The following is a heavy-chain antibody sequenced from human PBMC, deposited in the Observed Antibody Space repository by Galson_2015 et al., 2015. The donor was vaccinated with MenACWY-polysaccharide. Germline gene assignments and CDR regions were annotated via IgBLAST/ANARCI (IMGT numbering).Heavy chain of an antibody. CDR2: IWNDGKNK. Sequence: SLRLSCAASGFTFSNYGMHWARQAPGKGLEWVAVIWNDGKNKGYVDSVKGRFTISRDNSKDTLYLEMNSLRVEDTAVYYCARGVQLERKGRGDWFDPWGQGTLVTVSS. CDR3: ARGVQLERKGRGDWFDP. D-gene: IGHD1-1*01. CDR1: GFTFSNYG. J-gene: IGHJ5*02. V-gene: IGHV3-33*01.